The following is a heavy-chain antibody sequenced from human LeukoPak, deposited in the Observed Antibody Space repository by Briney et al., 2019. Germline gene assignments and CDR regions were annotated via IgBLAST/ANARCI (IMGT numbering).Heavy chain of an antibody. CDR1: GYTVSGYY. J-gene: IGHJ4*02. CDR2: IDPNSGGT. D-gene: IGHD3-9*01. V-gene: IGHV1-2*02. Sequence: GASVNVSCKASGYTVSGYYMHWVRQAPGQGLEWMGWIDPNSGGTNYAQKFQGRVTMTRDTSISTAYMELSRLRSDDTAVYYCARAQPWYYDILTGYYLGYWGQGTLVTVSS. CDR3: ARAQPWYYDILTGYYLGY.